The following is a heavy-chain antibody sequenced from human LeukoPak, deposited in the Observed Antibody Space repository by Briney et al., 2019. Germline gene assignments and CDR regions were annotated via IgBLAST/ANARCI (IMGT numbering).Heavy chain of an antibody. Sequence: GGSLRLSCAASGFMFSSYAMHWVRQAPGKGLEWVAIISYDGSNKYYADSVKGRFTISRDNSKNTLYLQMNSLRAEDTAVYYCARVALSDFDWLLYNGLDYWGQGTLVTVSS. D-gene: IGHD3-9*01. V-gene: IGHV3-30*04. CDR3: ARVALSDFDWLLYNGLDY. CDR2: ISYDGSNK. J-gene: IGHJ4*02. CDR1: GFMFSSYA.